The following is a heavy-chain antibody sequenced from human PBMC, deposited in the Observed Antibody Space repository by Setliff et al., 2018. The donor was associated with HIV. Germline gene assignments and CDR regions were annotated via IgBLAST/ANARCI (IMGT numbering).Heavy chain of an antibody. CDR2: INNSGST. V-gene: IGHV4-34*01. Sequence: PSETLSLTCAVYGGSFSGYYWTWIRQPPGKGLEWIGQINNSGSTNYNPSIKSRVTMSVDRSKNQFSLRLNSVTAADTAVYYCARVRPVITLVRPDYFYYWGQGTLVTVSS. J-gene: IGHJ4*02. D-gene: IGHD3-10*01. CDR1: GGSFSGYY. CDR3: ARVRPVITLVRPDYFYY.